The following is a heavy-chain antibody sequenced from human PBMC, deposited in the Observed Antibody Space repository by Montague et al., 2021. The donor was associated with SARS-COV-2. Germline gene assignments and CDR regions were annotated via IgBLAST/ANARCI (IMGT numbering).Heavy chain of an antibody. CDR3: ARDRIGLRLGELSLREGYYGMDV. V-gene: IGHV3-30-3*01. CDR2: ISYDGSNK. D-gene: IGHD3-16*02. CDR1: GFTFSSYA. J-gene: IGHJ6*02. Sequence: SLRLSCAASGFTFSSYAMHWVRQAPGKGLEWVAVISYDGSNKYYADSVKGRFTISRDNSKNTVYLQMNSLRAEDTAVYYCARDRIGLRLGELSLREGYYGMDVWGQGTTVTVSS.